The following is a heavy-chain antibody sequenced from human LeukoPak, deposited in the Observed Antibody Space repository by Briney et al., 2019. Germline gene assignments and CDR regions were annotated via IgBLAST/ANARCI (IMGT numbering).Heavy chain of an antibody. CDR2: IKQDGSEK. CDR3: ARDYSSTSCYRGGFDP. D-gene: IGHD2-2*01. V-gene: IGHV3-7*01. J-gene: IGHJ5*02. Sequence: GGSLRLSCAASGFTFSSYWMSWVRQAPGKGLEWVANIKQDGSEKYYVDSVKGRFTISRDNAKNSLYLQMNSLRAEDTAVYYCARDYSSTSCYRGGFDPWGQGTLVTVSS. CDR1: GFTFSSYW.